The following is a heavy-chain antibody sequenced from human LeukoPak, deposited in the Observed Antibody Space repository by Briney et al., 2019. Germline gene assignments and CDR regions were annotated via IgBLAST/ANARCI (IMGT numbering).Heavy chain of an antibody. Sequence: GESLKISCAASGFTFSNYAMHWVRQAPGKGLEWVAVISYDGRNKYYADSVKGRFTISRDNSKNTLDLYMNSLRSEDTALYYCAKDGGSFDYWGQGTLVTVSS. D-gene: IGHD2-15*01. V-gene: IGHV3-30*04. CDR1: GFTFSNYA. CDR2: ISYDGRNK. J-gene: IGHJ4*02. CDR3: AKDGGSFDY.